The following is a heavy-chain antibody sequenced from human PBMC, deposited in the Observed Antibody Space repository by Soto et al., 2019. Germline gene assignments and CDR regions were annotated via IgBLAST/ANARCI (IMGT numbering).Heavy chain of an antibody. J-gene: IGHJ2*01. D-gene: IGHD6-19*01. CDR1: GFTFSDHY. CDR3: AREGAQWLVPKYFEL. CDR2: ISGSGSTI. Sequence: QVQLVESGGGLVKPGGSLRLSCAASGFTFSDHYMTWIRQAPGKGLEWVSHISGSGSTIYYADSVKGRFTISRDNAKNSLVLQMNSLRIEDTAVYFCAREGAQWLVPKYFELWGRGTLVTVSS. V-gene: IGHV3-11*01.